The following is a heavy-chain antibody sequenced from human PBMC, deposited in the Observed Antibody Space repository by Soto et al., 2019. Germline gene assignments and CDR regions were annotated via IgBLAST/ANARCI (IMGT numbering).Heavy chain of an antibody. Sequence: SETLSLTCIVSNGSISNSGSYWGWIRQPPGKGLEWIGNAYQSGSTYYNPSLKSRVTISVDTSKNHFSLTLSSVTAADTAVYYCSRVATTTYFYPWGQETLLPISS. CDR1: NGSISNSGSY. V-gene: IGHV4-39*02. CDR3: SRVATTTYFYP. CDR2: AYQSGST. D-gene: IGHD1-26*01. J-gene: IGHJ5*02.